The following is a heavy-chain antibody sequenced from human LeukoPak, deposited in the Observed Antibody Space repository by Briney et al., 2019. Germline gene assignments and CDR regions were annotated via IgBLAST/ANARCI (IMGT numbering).Heavy chain of an antibody. D-gene: IGHD6-13*01. CDR3: ARVAQYSSSWANYYYYYMDV. CDR1: GYSISSGYY. J-gene: IGHJ6*03. CDR2: IYHSGST. Sequence: SETLSLTCTVSGYSISSGYYWGWIRQPPGKGLEWIGSIYHSGSTYYNPSLKSRVTISVDTSKNQFSLKLSSVIAADTAVYYCARVAQYSSSWANYYYYYMDVWGKGTTVTVSS. V-gene: IGHV4-38-2*02.